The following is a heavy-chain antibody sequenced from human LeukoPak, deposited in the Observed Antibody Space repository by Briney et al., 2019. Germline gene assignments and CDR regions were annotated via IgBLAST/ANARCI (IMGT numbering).Heavy chain of an antibody. D-gene: IGHD1-14*01. CDR3: FLRQDPEASNLFDY. J-gene: IGHJ4*02. CDR1: GFTFSSYA. Sequence: GGSLRLSCAASGFTFSSYAMHWVRQAPGKGLEWVAVISYDGSNKYYADSVKGRFTISRDNSKNTLYLQMNSLRAGDTAVYYCFLRQDPEASNLFDYWGQGTLVTVSS. V-gene: IGHV3-30*01. CDR2: ISYDGSNK.